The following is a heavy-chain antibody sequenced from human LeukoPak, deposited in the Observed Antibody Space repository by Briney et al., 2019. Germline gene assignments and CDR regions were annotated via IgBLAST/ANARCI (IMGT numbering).Heavy chain of an antibody. J-gene: IGHJ4*02. Sequence: PGGSLRLSCAASGFTFSDYYMSWIRQAPGKGLEWVSYISKSGDTKEYADSVKGRFTISRDNTQNSLYLQMNSLRVEDTAVYYCARVLGSYAVDYWGQGTLVTVSS. D-gene: IGHD3-10*01. CDR3: ARVLGSYAVDY. V-gene: IGHV3-11*01. CDR1: GFTFSDYY. CDR2: ISKSGDTK.